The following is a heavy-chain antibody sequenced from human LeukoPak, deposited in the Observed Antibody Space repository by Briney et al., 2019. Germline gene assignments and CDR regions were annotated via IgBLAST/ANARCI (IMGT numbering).Heavy chain of an antibody. Sequence: GGSLRLSCAASGFTFSSYSMNWVRQAPGKGLEWVSSISSSSYIYYADSVKGRFTISRDNAKNSLYLQMNSLRAEDTAVYYCARAGEYYYGSGTLDYRGQGTLVTVSS. D-gene: IGHD3-10*01. J-gene: IGHJ4*02. CDR2: ISSSSYI. V-gene: IGHV3-21*01. CDR1: GFTFSSYS. CDR3: ARAGEYYYGSGTLDY.